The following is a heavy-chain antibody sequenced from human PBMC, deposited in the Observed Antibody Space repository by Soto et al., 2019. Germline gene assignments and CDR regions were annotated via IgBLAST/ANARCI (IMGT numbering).Heavy chain of an antibody. D-gene: IGHD3-9*01. V-gene: IGHV4-34*01. CDR2: INHSGST. CDR3: ARGLSDILTGAYFDY. CDR1: GGSFSGYY. Sequence: PSETLSLTCAVYGGSFSGYYWSWIRQPPGKGLEWIGEINHSGSTNYNPSLKSRVTISVDTSKNQFSLKLSSVTAADTAVYYCARGLSDILTGAYFDYWGQGTLVTVSS. J-gene: IGHJ4*02.